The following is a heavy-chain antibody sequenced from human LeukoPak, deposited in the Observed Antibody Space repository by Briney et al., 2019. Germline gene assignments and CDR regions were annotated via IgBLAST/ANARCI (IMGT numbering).Heavy chain of an antibody. Sequence: PSETLSLTCTVSGGSISSYYWSWIRQPPGKGLEWIGYIYYSGSTKYNPSLKSRVTISVDTSKNQFSLKLSSVTAADTALYYCARDPTMVVTGWFDPWGQRTLVTVSS. CDR1: GGSISSYY. J-gene: IGHJ5*02. V-gene: IGHV4-59*01. D-gene: IGHD4-23*01. CDR2: IYYSGST. CDR3: ARDPTMVVTGWFDP.